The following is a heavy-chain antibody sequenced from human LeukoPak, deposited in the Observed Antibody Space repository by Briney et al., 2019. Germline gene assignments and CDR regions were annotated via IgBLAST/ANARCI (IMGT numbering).Heavy chain of an antibody. Sequence: SETLSLTCTVSGGSISSSSHYWGSIRQPPGKGLEWIGTIYYSGTTYYNPSLASRVGISLDTSKNQLSLKLGSVTAADTAVYYCARRSTHATTGSDYWGQGTLVTVSS. J-gene: IGHJ4*02. CDR2: IYYSGTT. D-gene: IGHD1-1*01. V-gene: IGHV4-39*01. CDR1: GGSISSSSHY. CDR3: ARRSTHATTGSDY.